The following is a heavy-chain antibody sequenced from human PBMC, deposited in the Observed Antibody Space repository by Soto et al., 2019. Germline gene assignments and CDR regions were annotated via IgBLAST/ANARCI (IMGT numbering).Heavy chain of an antibody. J-gene: IGHJ4*02. D-gene: IGHD6-19*01. Sequence: PGRSPRLSSAASRFTLSSYWMHWVRQAPGKGLVWVSRINSDGSSTSYADSVKGRFTISRDNAKNTLYLQMNSLRAEDTAVYYCAVAVDGRKAIGYWGRGTLVLVSS. V-gene: IGHV3-74*01. CDR3: AVAVDGRKAIGY. CDR2: INSDGSST. CDR1: RFTLSSYW.